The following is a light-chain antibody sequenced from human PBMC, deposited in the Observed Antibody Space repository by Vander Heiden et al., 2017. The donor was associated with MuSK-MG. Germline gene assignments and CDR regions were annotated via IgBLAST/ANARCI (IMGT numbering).Light chain of an antibody. CDR2: DVS. V-gene: IGLV2-14*01. Sequence: QSALTQPASVSGSPGQSITISCTGTSSDVGGYNYVSWYQQHPGKAPKLMTYDVSNRPSGVSNRFSGSKSGNTASLTISGLQAEEDADYYCSSYTSSSTLVVFGGGTKLTVL. CDR3: SSYTSSSTLVV. J-gene: IGLJ2*01. CDR1: SSDVGGYNY.